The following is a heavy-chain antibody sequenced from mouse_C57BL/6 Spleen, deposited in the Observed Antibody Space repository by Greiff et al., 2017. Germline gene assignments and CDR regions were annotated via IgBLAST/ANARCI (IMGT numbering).Heavy chain of an antibody. CDR2: IYPRDGST. V-gene: IGHV1-78*01. J-gene: IGHJ2*01. Sequence: VQLQQSDAELVKPGASVKISCKVSGYTFTDHTIHWMKQRPEQGLEWIGYIYPRDGSTKYNEKFKGKATLTADKSSSTAYMQLNSLTSEDSAVYFCARGRYYGSSLRVYFDYWGQGTTLTVSS. CDR3: ARGRYYGSSLRVYFDY. CDR1: GYTFTDHT. D-gene: IGHD1-1*01.